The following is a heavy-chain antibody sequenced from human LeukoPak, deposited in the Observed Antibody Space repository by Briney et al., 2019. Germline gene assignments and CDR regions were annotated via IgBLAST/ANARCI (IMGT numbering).Heavy chain of an antibody. CDR3: AKRLYGDYASPFDY. CDR2: ISYDGINK. CDR1: GFTFSTYA. Sequence: GGSLRLSCAASGFTFSTYAIHWVRQAPGKGLEWVAVISYDGINKYYADSVKGRFTISRDNSKNTLYLQMNSLRAEDTAVYYCAKRLYGDYASPFDYWGQGTLVTVSS. D-gene: IGHD4-17*01. V-gene: IGHV3-30*04. J-gene: IGHJ4*02.